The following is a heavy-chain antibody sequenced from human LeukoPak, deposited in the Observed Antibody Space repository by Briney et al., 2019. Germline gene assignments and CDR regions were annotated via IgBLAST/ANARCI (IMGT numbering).Heavy chain of an antibody. V-gene: IGHV1-3*01. CDR3: AREDPQNNAFDI. Sequence: ASVKVSCKASGYTFTSYSMHWVRQAPGQRLGWMGWINAGNGNTKYSQRFQGRVTITRDTSASTAYMELSSLRSEDTAVYYCAREDPQNNAFDIWGQGTMVTVSS. CDR1: GYTFTSYS. D-gene: IGHD1/OR15-1a*01. J-gene: IGHJ3*02. CDR2: INAGNGNT.